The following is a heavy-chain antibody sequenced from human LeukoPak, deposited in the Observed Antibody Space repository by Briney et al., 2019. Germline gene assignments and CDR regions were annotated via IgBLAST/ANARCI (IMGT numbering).Heavy chain of an antibody. D-gene: IGHD3-16*02. CDR2: ITSTGGTK. V-gene: IGHV3-48*03. CDR3: VRPLASLHDPDVFDL. Sequence: GGSLRLSCAASGFDITRLEMYWVRQAPGKGLEWISYITSTGGTKYYADSVGGRFTISRDNSKNSLYLQLNSLRAEDTAVYYCVRPLASLHDPDVFDLWGQGTSVSVSS. J-gene: IGHJ3*01. CDR1: GFDITRLE.